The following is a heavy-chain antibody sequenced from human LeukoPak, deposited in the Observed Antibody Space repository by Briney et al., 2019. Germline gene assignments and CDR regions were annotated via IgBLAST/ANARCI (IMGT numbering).Heavy chain of an antibody. Sequence: GGSLRLSCVASEFTFSRYGMHWVRQAPGKGLEWVAVTSFDGNVQYYADSVKGRFTISRDNSKNTLYLQMNSLRAEDTAVYYCAKGYTITIFGVVTPNWFDPWGQGTLVTVSS. CDR1: EFTFSRYG. CDR2: TSFDGNVQ. D-gene: IGHD3-3*01. V-gene: IGHV3-30*18. J-gene: IGHJ5*02. CDR3: AKGYTITIFGVVTPNWFDP.